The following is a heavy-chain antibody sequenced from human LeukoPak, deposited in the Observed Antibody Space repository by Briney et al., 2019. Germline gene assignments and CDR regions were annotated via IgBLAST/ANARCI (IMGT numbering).Heavy chain of an antibody. J-gene: IGHJ5*02. D-gene: IGHD3-3*01. Sequence: SETLSLTCTVSGYSISSGYYWGWIRQPPGKGLEWIGNIYPTGSTYYNPSLKSRVTISVDTSKNQFSLELSSVTAADTAVYYCARVQRITIFGVVHNWFDPWGQGTLVTVSS. CDR3: ARVQRITIFGVVHNWFDP. CDR2: IYPTGST. V-gene: IGHV4-38-2*02. CDR1: GYSISSGYY.